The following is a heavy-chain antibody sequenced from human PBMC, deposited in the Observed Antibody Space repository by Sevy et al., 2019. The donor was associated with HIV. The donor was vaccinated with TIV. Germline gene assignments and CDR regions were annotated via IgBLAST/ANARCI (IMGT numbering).Heavy chain of an antibody. V-gene: IGHV3-30*18. CDR1: GLSVPNNG. Sequence: GSLRLSCEVSGLSVPNNGMHWVRQAPGKGPEWVGVISYDGINKYFGDPVKGRFIISRDRSKNTLYLQMNILRIEDTAVYYCAKDFTGFYGMDVWGQGTTVTVSS. D-gene: IGHD3-9*01. CDR3: AKDFTGFYGMDV. CDR2: ISYDGINK. J-gene: IGHJ6*02.